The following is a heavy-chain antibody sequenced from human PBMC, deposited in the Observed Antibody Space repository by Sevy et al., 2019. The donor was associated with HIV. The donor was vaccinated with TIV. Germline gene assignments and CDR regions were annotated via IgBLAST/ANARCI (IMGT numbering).Heavy chain of an antibody. V-gene: IGHV4-61*01. D-gene: IGHD6-19*01. J-gene: IGHJ6*02. CDR2: IYYSGST. CDR3: ARDHLRYSSGWPGYYYGMDV. Sequence: SETLSLTCTVSGGSVSSGSYYWSWIRQPPGKGLEWIGYIYYSGSTNYNPSLKSRVTISVDTSKNQFSLKLSSVTAADTAVYYCARDHLRYSSGWPGYYYGMDVWGQGTTVTVSS. CDR1: GGSVSSGSYY.